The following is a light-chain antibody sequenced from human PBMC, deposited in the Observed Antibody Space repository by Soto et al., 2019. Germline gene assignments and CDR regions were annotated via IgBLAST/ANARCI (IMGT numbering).Light chain of an antibody. CDR1: QSVGSS. V-gene: IGKV3-11*01. CDR3: QQRTNWPLT. CDR2: DAS. J-gene: IGKJ4*01. Sequence: EIVLTQSPATLSLSPGERATLSCRASQSVGSSLAWYQQKPGQAPRLLIYDASTRATGIPARFSGSGSGTDFTLPISSLEPEDFAVYYCQQRTNWPLTFGGGTKVEIK.